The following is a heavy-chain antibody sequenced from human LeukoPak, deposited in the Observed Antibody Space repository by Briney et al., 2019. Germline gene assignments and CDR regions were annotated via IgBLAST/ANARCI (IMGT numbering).Heavy chain of an antibody. CDR2: IYPGGGST. CDR1: GYTFTSHY. Sequence: ASVKVSCKASGYTFTSHYMHWVRQAPGQGLEWMGIIYPGGGSTSYAQKFQGRVIMTRDTPTSTVYMELNSLKSEDTAAYYCATTEAGDSWGQGTLVTVSS. CDR3: ATTEAGDS. V-gene: IGHV1-46*01. D-gene: IGHD2-21*01. J-gene: IGHJ4*02.